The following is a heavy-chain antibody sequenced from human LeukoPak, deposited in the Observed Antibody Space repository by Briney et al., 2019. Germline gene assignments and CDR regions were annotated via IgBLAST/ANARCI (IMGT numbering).Heavy chain of an antibody. CDR3: ARRVSGSYGCFDY. D-gene: IGHD1-26*01. CDR1: GGSISSSNYY. Sequence: PSETLSLTFTVSGGSISSSNYYWGWIRQPPGEGLEWIGTIYYSGSTYYNPSLKSRVTISVDTSKNQFSLKLKYVTAADTAVYYCARRVSGSYGCFDYWGQGTLVTVSS. V-gene: IGHV4-39*01. CDR2: IYYSGST. J-gene: IGHJ4*02.